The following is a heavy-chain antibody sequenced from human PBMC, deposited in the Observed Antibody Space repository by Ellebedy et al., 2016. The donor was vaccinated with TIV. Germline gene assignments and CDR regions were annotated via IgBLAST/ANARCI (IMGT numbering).Heavy chain of an antibody. CDR2: ISSSGSTI. CDR1: GFTSSDYY. V-gene: IGHV3-11*01. CDR3: ARDRGGSYSPVDY. Sequence: GGSLRLSXAASGFTSSDYYMSWIRQAPGKGLEWVSYISSSGSTIYYADSVKGRFTISRDNAKNSLYLQMNSLRAEDTAVYYCARDRGGSYSPVDYWGQGTLVTVSS. D-gene: IGHD1-26*01. J-gene: IGHJ4*02.